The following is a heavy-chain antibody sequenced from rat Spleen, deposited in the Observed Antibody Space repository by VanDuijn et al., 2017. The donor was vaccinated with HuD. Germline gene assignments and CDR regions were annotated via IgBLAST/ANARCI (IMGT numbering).Heavy chain of an antibody. J-gene: IGHJ2*01. Sequence: EVQLVESGGGLVQPGRSLKLSCAASGFTFSDYSMGWVRQAPETGLEWVATISFDGSTTYYRDSVKGRFTISRDNAKNTLYLQMDSLTSEDTATYYCARQRGRTYFFDSWGQGVMVTVSS. D-gene: IGHD1-11*01. CDR3: ARQRGRTYFFDS. V-gene: IGHV5-7*01. CDR1: GFTFSDYS. CDR2: ISFDGSTT.